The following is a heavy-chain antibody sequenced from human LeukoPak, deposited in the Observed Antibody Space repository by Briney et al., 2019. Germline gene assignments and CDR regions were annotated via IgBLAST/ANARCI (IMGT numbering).Heavy chain of an antibody. D-gene: IGHD1-26*01. CDR2: ISGSGGST. CDR1: GFTFSSYA. J-gene: IGHJ3*02. V-gene: IGHV3-23*01. Sequence: GGSLRLSCAASGFTFSSYAMSWVRQAPGKGLEWVSAISGSGGSTYYADSVKGRFTISRDNSKNTLYLLMNSLKTEDTAVYYCTTEVLGGATDGTFDIWGQGTMVTVSS. CDR3: TTEVLGGATDGTFDI.